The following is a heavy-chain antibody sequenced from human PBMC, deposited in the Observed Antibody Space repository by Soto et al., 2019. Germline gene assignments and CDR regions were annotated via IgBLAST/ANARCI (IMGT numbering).Heavy chain of an antibody. D-gene: IGHD3-10*01. CDR1: GFTFSSYG. CDR3: AREREVLLWFGELFL. J-gene: IGHJ4*02. V-gene: IGHV3-33*01. Sequence: GGSLRLSCAASGFTFSSYGMHRVRQAPGKGLEWVAVIWYDGSNKYYADSVKGRFTISRDNSKNTLYLQMNSLRAEDTAVYYCAREREVLLWFGELFLWGQGTLVTVSS. CDR2: IWYDGSNK.